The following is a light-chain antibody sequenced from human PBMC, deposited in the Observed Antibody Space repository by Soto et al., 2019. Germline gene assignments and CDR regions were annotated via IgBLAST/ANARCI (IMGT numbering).Light chain of an antibody. CDR3: QQSYSTPLYT. CDR2: AAS. CDR1: KSISSY. V-gene: IGKV1-39*01. J-gene: IGKJ2*01. Sequence: DIQMTQSPSSLSASEGDRVTITCRASKSISSYLTWYQQKPGKAPKLLIYAASSLQSGVPSRFSGSGSGTDFTLTISSLQPEDFATYYCQQSYSTPLYTFGQGTKLEIK.